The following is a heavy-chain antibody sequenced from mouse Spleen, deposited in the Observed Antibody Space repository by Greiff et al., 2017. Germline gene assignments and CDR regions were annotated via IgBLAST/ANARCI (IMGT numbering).Heavy chain of an antibody. D-gene: IGHD1-2*01. CDR3: ARDLRLQAMDY. V-gene: IGHV3-6*01. J-gene: IGHJ4*01. Sequence: ESGPGLVKPSQSLSLTCSVTGYSITSGYYWNWIRQFPGNKLEWMGYISYDGSNNYNPSLKNRISITRDTSKNQFFLKLNSVTTEDTATYYCARDLRLQAMDYWGQGTSVTVSS. CDR1: GYSITSGYY. CDR2: ISYDGSN.